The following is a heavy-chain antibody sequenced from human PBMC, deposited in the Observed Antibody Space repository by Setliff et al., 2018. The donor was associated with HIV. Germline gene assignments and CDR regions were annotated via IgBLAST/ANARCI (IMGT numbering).Heavy chain of an antibody. J-gene: IGHJ4*02. CDR2: VTGSGRST. CDR3: ARDRYSGSSTDY. Sequence: GGSLRLSCAASGFTFSNYAMSWVRQAPGKGLEWVSAVTGSGRSTSYADSVKGRFTISRDNAKNTLFLQMKSLRAEDTAVYYCARDRYSGSSTDYWGQGTLVTVSS. CDR1: GFTFSNYA. V-gene: IGHV3-23*01. D-gene: IGHD1-26*01.